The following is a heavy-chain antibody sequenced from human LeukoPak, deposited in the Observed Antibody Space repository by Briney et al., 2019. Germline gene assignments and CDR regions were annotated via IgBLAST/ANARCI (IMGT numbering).Heavy chain of an antibody. CDR3: TTDLLLRLG. J-gene: IGHJ4*02. V-gene: IGHV3-15*01. CDR1: GFTFSNAR. D-gene: IGHD3-10*01. Sequence: KPGGSLRLCCAASGFTFSNARMSWVRQAPGKGLEWVGRIKSKTDGGTTDYAAPVKGGFTISRDNSKDTLYLQMNSLKTEDTAVYYCTTDLLLRLGWGQGTLVTVSS. CDR2: IKSKTDGGTT.